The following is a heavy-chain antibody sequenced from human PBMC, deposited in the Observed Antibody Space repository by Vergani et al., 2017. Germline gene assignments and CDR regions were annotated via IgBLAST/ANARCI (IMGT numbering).Heavy chain of an antibody. J-gene: IGHJ3*02. CDR3: ARSMYPGTSAAAFDI. D-gene: IGHD1-1*01. Sequence: QVQLQESGPGLVKPSETLSLTCTVSGGSISSYYWSWIRQPPGQGLEWIGYIYYSGSTNSNPSLKSRVTISVDTSKNQFSLKLSSVTAADTAVYYCARSMYPGTSAAAFDIWGQGTMVTVSS. CDR1: GGSISSYY. V-gene: IGHV4-59*01. CDR2: IYYSGST.